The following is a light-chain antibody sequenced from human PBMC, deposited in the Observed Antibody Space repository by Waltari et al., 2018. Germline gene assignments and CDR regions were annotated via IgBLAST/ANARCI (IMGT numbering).Light chain of an antibody. J-gene: IGLJ2*01. CDR1: SSDIGGYNY. V-gene: IGLV2-14*01. CDR3: SSYTRVSASVV. CDR2: DAI. Sequence: QSALTQPASVSGSPGQSITISCTGTSSDIGGYNYASWYQQHPGRAPKPSLSDAIKRPSGVSVRFSGSKSGNPASLTISGLQAEDEADYYCSSYTRVSASVVFGGGTKLTVL.